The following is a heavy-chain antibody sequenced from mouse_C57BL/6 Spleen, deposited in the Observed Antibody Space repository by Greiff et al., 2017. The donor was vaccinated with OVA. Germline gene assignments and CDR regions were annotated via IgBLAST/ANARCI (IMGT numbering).Heavy chain of an antibody. CDR3: AIVATDYAMDY. D-gene: IGHD1-1*01. CDR2: ISYDGSN. V-gene: IGHV3-6*01. Sequence: EVQLVESGPGLVKPSQSLSLTCSVTGYSITSGYYWNWIRQFPGNKLEWMGYISYDGSNNYNPSLKNRISITRDTSKNQFFLKLNSVTTEDTATYYCAIVATDYAMDYWGQGTSVTVSS. CDR1: GYSITSGYY. J-gene: IGHJ4*01.